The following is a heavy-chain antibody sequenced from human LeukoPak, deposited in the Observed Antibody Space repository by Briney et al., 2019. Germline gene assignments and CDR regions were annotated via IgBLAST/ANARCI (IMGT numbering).Heavy chain of an antibody. V-gene: IGHV4-34*01. D-gene: IGHD1-26*01. J-gene: IGHJ6*03. CDR2: INHSGST. CDR3: ARALSGSYQDYYSYMDV. CDR1: GGSFSGYY. Sequence: KTSETLSLTCAVYGGSFSGYYWSWIRQPPGKGLEWIGEINHSGSTNYNPSLKSRVTISVDTSKNQFSLKLSSVTAADTAVYYCARALSGSYQDYYSYMDVWGKGTTVTVSS.